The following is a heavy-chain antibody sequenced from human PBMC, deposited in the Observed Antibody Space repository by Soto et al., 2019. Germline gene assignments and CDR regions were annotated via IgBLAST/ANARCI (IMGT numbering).Heavy chain of an antibody. J-gene: IGHJ4*02. CDR1: GFTFSSYG. Sequence: QVQLVESGGGVVQPGRSLRLSCAASGFTFSSYGMHWLRQAPGKGLEWVAVIWYDGSNKYYADSVKGRFTISRDNSKNTLYLQMNSLRAEDTAVYYCASGGGWNFWSGWFDYWGQGTLVTVSS. CDR2: IWYDGSNK. D-gene: IGHD3-3*01. CDR3: ASGGGWNFWSGWFDY. V-gene: IGHV3-33*01.